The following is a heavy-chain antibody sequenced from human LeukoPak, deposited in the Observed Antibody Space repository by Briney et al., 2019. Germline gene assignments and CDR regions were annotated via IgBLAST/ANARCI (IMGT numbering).Heavy chain of an antibody. D-gene: IGHD3-22*01. J-gene: IGHJ4*02. Sequence: PGGSLRLSCAASGFTFSSYGMHWVRQAPGKGLEWVAFIRYDGSNKYYADSVKGRFTISRDNSKNTLYLQMNSLRAEDTAVYYCAKAPESYYYDSSGYYDYWGQGTLVTVSS. V-gene: IGHV3-30*02. CDR3: AKAPESYYYDSSGYYDY. CDR2: IRYDGSNK. CDR1: GFTFSSYG.